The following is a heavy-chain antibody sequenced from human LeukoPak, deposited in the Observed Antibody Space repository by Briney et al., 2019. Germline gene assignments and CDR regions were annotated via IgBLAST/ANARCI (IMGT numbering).Heavy chain of an antibody. CDR3: ARDNYFYYMDV. CDR2: IYSGGST. V-gene: IGHV3-53*01. Sequence: GGSLRLSCAASGFTVSSNYMSWVRQAPGEGLEWVSVIYSGGSTYYANSVKGRFTISRDNSQNTLYLQMNSLRAEDTAVYYCARDNYFYYMDVWGKGTTVTISS. CDR1: GFTVSSNY. J-gene: IGHJ6*03.